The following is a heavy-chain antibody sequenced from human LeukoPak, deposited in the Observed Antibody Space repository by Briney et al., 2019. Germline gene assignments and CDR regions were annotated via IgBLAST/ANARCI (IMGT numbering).Heavy chain of an antibody. V-gene: IGHV4-34*01. J-gene: IGHJ5*02. CDR3: ARNDISLDAPFDP. CDR2: INHSGGA. Sequence: SETLSLTCAVYGGSFSDYYWNWIRQPPGKGLEWIGEINHSGGAKYNPSLKSRVTISVDTSKNQFSLKLSSVTAADTAVYYCARNDISLDAPFDPWGQGILVTVSS. D-gene: IGHD1-20*01. CDR1: GGSFSDYY.